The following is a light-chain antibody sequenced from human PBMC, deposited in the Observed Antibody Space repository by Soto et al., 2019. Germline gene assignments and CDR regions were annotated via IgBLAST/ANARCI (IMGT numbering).Light chain of an antibody. CDR2: KAS. V-gene: IGKV1-5*03. CDR3: QHYNSYSEA. CDR1: QTISSW. J-gene: IGKJ1*01. Sequence: DIQMTQSPSTLSGSVGDRVTITCRASQTISSWLAWYQQKTGKAPKLLIYKASTLKSGVTSRFSGSGSGTEFTLTISSLQPDDFATYDCQHYNSYSEAFGQGTKVELK.